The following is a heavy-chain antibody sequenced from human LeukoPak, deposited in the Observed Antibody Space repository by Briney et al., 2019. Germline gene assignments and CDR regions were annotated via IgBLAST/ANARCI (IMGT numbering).Heavy chain of an antibody. J-gene: IGHJ4*02. Sequence: WGSLRLSCAASGFTFSSYAMSGVRQAPGKGLEWVSAISGSGGSTYYADSVKGRFTISRDNSKNTLYLQMNSLRAEDTAVYYCARGPSGYHNTGGQGTLVTVSS. CDR1: GFTFSSYA. CDR2: ISGSGGST. CDR3: ARGPSGYHNT. D-gene: IGHD5-12*01. V-gene: IGHV3-23*01.